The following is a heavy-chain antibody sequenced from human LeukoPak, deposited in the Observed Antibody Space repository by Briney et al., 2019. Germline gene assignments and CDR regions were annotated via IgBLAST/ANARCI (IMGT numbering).Heavy chain of an antibody. J-gene: IGHJ4*02. CDR3: ARIVGASDY. V-gene: IGHV4-39*01. D-gene: IGHD1-26*01. Sequence: SETLSLTCTVSGGSISSSSYYWGWIRQPPGKGLEWIVSSYYSGSTYYNPSLKTRVTISVDTSKNQFSLKLSSVTAADTAVYYCARIVGASDYWGQGTLVTVSS. CDR2: SYYSGST. CDR1: GGSISSSSYY.